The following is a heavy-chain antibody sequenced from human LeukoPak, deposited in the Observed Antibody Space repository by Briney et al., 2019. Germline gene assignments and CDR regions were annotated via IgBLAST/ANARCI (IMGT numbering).Heavy chain of an antibody. Sequence: GASVKVSCKASGYSLSGKHIHWVRQAPGQGLEWMGWIIPNSGITNYGQKFQGRVTMTRDTSISTAYMELSRLTSDDTAVYYCARGCQYQLLIFLYYYMDVWGKGTTVTISS. CDR3: ARGCQYQLLIFLYYYMDV. J-gene: IGHJ6*03. CDR2: IIPNSGIT. D-gene: IGHD2-2*01. CDR1: GYSLSGKH. V-gene: IGHV1-2*02.